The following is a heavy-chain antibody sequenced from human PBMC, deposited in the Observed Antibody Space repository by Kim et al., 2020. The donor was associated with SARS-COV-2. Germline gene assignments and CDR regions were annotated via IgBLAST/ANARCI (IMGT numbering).Heavy chain of an antibody. CDR3: ARDRRSTYSSGWYFFDY. D-gene: IGHD6-19*01. V-gene: IGHV4-59*01. J-gene: IGHJ4*02. Sequence: KSRVTISVDTSKNQFSLKLSSVTAEDTAVYYCARDRRSTYSSGWYFFDYWGQGTLVTVSS.